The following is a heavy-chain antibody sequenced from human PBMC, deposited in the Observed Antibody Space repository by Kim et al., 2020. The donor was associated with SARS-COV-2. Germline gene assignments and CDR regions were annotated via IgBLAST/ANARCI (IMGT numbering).Heavy chain of an antibody. Sequence: GGSLRLSCAASGFTFSSYTMHWARQAPGKGLEWVAVISSDGSNRQYVDSVKGRFTISRDNSKNTLYLQMNSLRPEDTGVYFCAIGIIGSLTGIDYWGQGTLVTVSS. CDR3: AIGIIGSLTGIDY. V-gene: IGHV3-30*04. CDR2: ISSDGSNR. D-gene: IGHD1-26*01. CDR1: GFTFSSYT. J-gene: IGHJ4*02.